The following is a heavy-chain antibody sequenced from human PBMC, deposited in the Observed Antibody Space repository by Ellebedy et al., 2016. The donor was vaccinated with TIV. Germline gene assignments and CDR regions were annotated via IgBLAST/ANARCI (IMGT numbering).Heavy chain of an antibody. V-gene: IGHV3-15*01. J-gene: IGHJ4*02. CDR2: IKSKTDGGTT. CDR3: TTAVFTDSDDY. D-gene: IGHD2-15*01. Sequence: GESLKISXAASGFTFSNAWMSWVRQAPGKGLEWVGRIKSKTDGGTTDYAAPVKGRFTISRDDSKNTLYLQMNSLKTEDTAVYYCTTAVFTDSDDYWGQGTLVTVSS. CDR1: GFTFSNAW.